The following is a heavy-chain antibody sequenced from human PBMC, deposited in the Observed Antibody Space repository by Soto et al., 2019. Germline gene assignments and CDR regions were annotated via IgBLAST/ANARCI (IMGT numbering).Heavy chain of an antibody. V-gene: IGHV3-33*01. Sequence: QVQLVESGGGVVQPGRSLRLSCAASGFKSSSYGMHWVRQAPGKGLEWVAVIWYDGINKDYADSVKGRFTISRDNSKNTLYLQMNRLRAEDTAVYYCARTYYYGSGTYDAFDIWGQGTMVTVSS. J-gene: IGHJ3*02. CDR2: IWYDGINK. D-gene: IGHD3-10*01. CDR3: ARTYYYGSGTYDAFDI. CDR1: GFKSSSYG.